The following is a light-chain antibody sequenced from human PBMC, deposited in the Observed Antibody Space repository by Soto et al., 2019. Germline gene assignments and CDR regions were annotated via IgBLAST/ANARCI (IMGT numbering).Light chain of an antibody. J-gene: IGKJ1*01. V-gene: IGKV3-15*01. CDR3: QQYNNWPPT. CDR1: QSVSSN. CDR2: GAS. Sequence: EIRMTQTPATRSVYPRERATRSCRASQSVSSNLAWYQQKPGQAPRLLIYGASTRATGIPAGLSGSGSGTEFTLTISSLQSEDYAVYYCQQYNNWPPTFGQGTKVDIK.